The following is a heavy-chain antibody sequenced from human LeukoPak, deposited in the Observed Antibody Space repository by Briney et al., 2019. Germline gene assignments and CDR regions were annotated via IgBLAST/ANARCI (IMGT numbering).Heavy chain of an antibody. CDR1: GGSISSYY. CDR3: ARSYSGSYYGYYFDY. Sequence: SETLSLTCTVSGGSISSYYWSWIRQPPGKGLEWIGYIYYSGSTNYNPSLKSRVTISVDTSKNQFSLKLSSVTAADTAVYYCARSYSGSYYGYYFDYWGQGTLVTVSS. J-gene: IGHJ4*02. D-gene: IGHD1-26*01. CDR2: IYYSGST. V-gene: IGHV4-59*01.